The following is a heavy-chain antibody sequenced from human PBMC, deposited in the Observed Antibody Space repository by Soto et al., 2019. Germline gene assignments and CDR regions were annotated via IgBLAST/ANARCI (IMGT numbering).Heavy chain of an antibody. Sequence: GGSLSLSCAASGFTFSSYWMSWVRQAPGKGLEWVANIKQDGSEKYYVDSVKGRFTISRDNAKNSLYMQMNSLRAEDTALYYCARRGYCSGGSCYSLDIWGQGTMVTVSS. CDR3: ARRGYCSGGSCYSLDI. CDR1: GFTFSSYW. V-gene: IGHV3-7*03. CDR2: IKQDGSEK. D-gene: IGHD2-15*01. J-gene: IGHJ3*02.